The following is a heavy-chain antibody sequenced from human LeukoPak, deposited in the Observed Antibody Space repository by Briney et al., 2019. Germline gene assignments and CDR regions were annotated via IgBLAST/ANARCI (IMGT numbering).Heavy chain of an antibody. CDR1: GFIFSDYN. CDR2: ITLSSATI. Sequence: GGSLRLSCAASGFIFSDYNMNWVRQAPGKGLEWVSYITLSSATIYYADSVKGRFTISRDNAKNSLYLQMNSLRAEDTAVYYCASGYGGSSGYWGQGTLVTVSS. V-gene: IGHV3-48*01. J-gene: IGHJ4*02. D-gene: IGHD4-23*01. CDR3: ASGYGGSSGY.